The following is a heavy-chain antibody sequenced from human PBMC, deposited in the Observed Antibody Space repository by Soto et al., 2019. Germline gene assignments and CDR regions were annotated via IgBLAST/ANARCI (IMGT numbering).Heavy chain of an antibody. CDR3: ARQRGAGLFDY. V-gene: IGHV4-59*08. Sequence: VRLQESGPGLVKPSETLSLTCTVSGGSISNYYWSWIRQPPGKGLEWTGNIYHSGSTNYNPSLKSRAPISLDTSRNQCSRKPTSVTAADPAIYRCARQRGAGLFDYWGQGSLVTVSS. D-gene: IGHD3-10*01. CDR2: IYHSGST. J-gene: IGHJ4*02. CDR1: GGSISNYY.